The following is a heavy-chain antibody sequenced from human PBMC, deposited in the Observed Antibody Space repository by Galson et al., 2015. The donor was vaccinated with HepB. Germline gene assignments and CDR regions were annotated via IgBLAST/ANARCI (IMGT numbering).Heavy chain of an antibody. V-gene: IGHV3-48*02. CDR3: ARWIDC. CDR1: GFTFSEHS. Sequence: SLRLSCAASGFTFSEHSMNWVRQAPGKGLEWISYIHSGSSTIYYADSGKGRFTISRDNAKNSLYLQMNSLRDEDTAIYYCARWIDCWGQGTLVTVSS. CDR2: IHSGSSTI. J-gene: IGHJ4*02.